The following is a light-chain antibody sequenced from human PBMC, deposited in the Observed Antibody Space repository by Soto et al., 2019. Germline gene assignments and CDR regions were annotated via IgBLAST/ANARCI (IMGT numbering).Light chain of an antibody. Sequence: EIVLTQSPGTLSLSPGERATLSCRASQSVSSSSLAWYQHKSGQPPRLLIYGASSRATGIPDRFSGSGSGTDFTLTISRLEPEDFAVYYCQQYGSSPYTFGQGTKLEI. V-gene: IGKV3-20*01. CDR2: GAS. CDR3: QQYGSSPYT. J-gene: IGKJ2*01. CDR1: QSVSSSS.